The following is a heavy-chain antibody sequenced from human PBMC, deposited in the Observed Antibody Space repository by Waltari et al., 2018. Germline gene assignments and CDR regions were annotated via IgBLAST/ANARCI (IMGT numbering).Heavy chain of an antibody. J-gene: IGHJ6*02. D-gene: IGHD4-17*01. CDR2: IYTGGDT. CDR1: GFTVSTNY. CDR3: ARGWIGTTSLGHDGMDV. V-gene: IGHV3-53*01. Sequence: EVHLVESGGGLIQPGGSLRLSCAVSGFTVSTNYMSWVRQAPGKGLEWVSVIYTGGDTYYADSVKGRFSISRDNSKNTLYLQMNSLRVEDTAIYYCARGWIGTTSLGHDGMDVWGQGTTVTVSS.